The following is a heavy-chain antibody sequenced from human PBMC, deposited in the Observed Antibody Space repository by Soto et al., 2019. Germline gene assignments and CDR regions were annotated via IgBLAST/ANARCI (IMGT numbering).Heavy chain of an antibody. CDR2: ISGRGSST. CDR3: AKVSIVAGAIRYDLDY. Sequence: EVQLLNSGGGLVQPGGSLRLSCAASGFTFSNYDMNWVRQAPGKGLEWVSAISGRGSSTYYADSVKGRFTISRDYSKNTAYLQMNSLRADDTAVYYCAKVSIVAGAIRYDLDYWGQGTLVTVSS. V-gene: IGHV3-23*01. D-gene: IGHD2-2*01. CDR1: GFTFSNYD. J-gene: IGHJ4*02.